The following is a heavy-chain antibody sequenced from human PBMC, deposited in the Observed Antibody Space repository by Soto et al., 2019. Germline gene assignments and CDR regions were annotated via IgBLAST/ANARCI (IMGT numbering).Heavy chain of an antibody. CDR1: GDSFTNND. J-gene: IGHJ5*02. CDR3: ARMATFGSLNWFDP. Sequence: ASLKVCCKASGDSFTNNDVSWVRQATGQGLEWMGWMNPGSGDTGYAQKFQGRVTMTRDISIATAYLELSSLRSDDTAIYYCARMATFGSLNWFDPWGQGTLVTVS. CDR2: MNPGSGDT. V-gene: IGHV1-8*01. D-gene: IGHD3-16*01.